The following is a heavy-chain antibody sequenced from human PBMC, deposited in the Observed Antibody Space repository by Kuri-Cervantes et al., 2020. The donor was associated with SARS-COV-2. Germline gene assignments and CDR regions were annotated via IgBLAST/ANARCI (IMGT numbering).Heavy chain of an antibody. J-gene: IGHJ1*01. V-gene: IGHV3-30*04. CDR3: ARDWLAAAGQAEYFHH. D-gene: IGHD6-13*01. Sequence: GESLKISCAASGFTFSSYAMHWVRQAPGKGLEWVAVIAYDGSNKYYADSVKGRFTISRDNSKNTVFLQMNSLRVEDTAVYYCARDWLAAAGQAEYFHHWGQGTRVTVSS. CDR2: IAYDGSNK. CDR1: GFTFSSYA.